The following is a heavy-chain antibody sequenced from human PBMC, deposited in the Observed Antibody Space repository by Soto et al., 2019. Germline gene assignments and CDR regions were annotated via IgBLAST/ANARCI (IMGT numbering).Heavy chain of an antibody. V-gene: IGHV3-30-3*01. CDR1: GFTFSSYA. CDR2: ISYDGSNK. CDR3: ARSGGVYDYLGSKYFDY. Sequence: PGGSLRLSCAASGFTFSSYAMHWVRQAPGKGLEWVAVISYDGSNKYYADSVKGRFTISRDNSKNTLYLQMNSLRAEDTAVYYCARSGGVYDYLGSKYFDYWGQGTLVTVSS. J-gene: IGHJ4*02. D-gene: IGHD5-12*01.